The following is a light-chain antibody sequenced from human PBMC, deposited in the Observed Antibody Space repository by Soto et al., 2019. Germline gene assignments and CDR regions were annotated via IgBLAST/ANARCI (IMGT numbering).Light chain of an antibody. CDR1: SSDVGGYNY. Sequence: QSALTQPRSVSGSPGQSVTISCTGTSSDVGGYNYVSWYQQHPGKAPKVMIYDVSERPSGVPDRFSGSKSGNTASLTISGLQAEDEADYYCCSYAGRPRHVLGNGTKLTVL. CDR3: CSYAGRPRHV. V-gene: IGLV2-11*01. J-gene: IGLJ1*01. CDR2: DVS.